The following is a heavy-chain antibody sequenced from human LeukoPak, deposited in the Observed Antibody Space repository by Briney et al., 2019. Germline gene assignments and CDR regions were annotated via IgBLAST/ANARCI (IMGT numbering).Heavy chain of an antibody. D-gene: IGHD3-22*01. Sequence: RAGGSLRLSCAASGFTFSSYSMNWVRQAPGRGLEWVSSISSSSSYIYYADSVKGRFTISRDNAKNSLYLQMNSLRAEDTAVYYCARDVTMIVVVGAFDIWGQGTMVTVSS. CDR1: GFTFSSYS. J-gene: IGHJ3*02. CDR2: ISSSSSYI. V-gene: IGHV3-21*01. CDR3: ARDVTMIVVVGAFDI.